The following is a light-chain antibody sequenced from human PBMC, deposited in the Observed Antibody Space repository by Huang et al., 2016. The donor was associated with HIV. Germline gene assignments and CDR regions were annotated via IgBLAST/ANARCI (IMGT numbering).Light chain of an antibody. CDR3: QQRTNWPPGYT. CDR2: TAS. V-gene: IGKV3-11*01. J-gene: IGKJ2*01. Sequence: EIVLTQSPATLSLSPGERVALSCRASQNIKNDLSWYQKRPGQAPRLLISTASNRATGIPARFSGSGSGTYFTLTISSLEPEDFVVYFCQQRTNWPPGYTFGQGTKL. CDR1: QNIKND.